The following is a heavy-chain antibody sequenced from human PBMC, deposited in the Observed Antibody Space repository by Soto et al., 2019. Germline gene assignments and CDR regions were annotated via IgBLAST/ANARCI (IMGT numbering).Heavy chain of an antibody. D-gene: IGHD3-10*01. CDR3: ATFTSSGYFDY. CDR2: FDPEDGET. CDR1: GYTFTNNY. V-gene: IGHV1-24*01. Sequence: ASVKVSCKASGYTFTNNYVHWVRQAPGKGLEWMGGFDPEDGETIYAQKFQGRVTMTEDTSTDTAYMELSSLRSEDTAVYYCATFTSSGYFDYWGQGTLVTVSS. J-gene: IGHJ4*02.